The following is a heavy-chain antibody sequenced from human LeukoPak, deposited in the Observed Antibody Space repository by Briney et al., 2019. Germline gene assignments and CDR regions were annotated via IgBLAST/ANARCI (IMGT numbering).Heavy chain of an antibody. CDR3: ARGGPFPSGSSSREYYLDY. V-gene: IGHV1-18*01. Sequence: GASVKVSCKASGYTFTSYDINRVRQATGQGLEWLGWRSIYNGNTDYKLQGRVTMTTDTSTSTAYMEVRSLRSDDTAVYYCARGGPFPSGSSSREYYLDYWGQGTLVTVSS. J-gene: IGHJ4*02. CDR2: RSIYNGNT. CDR1: GYTFTSYD. D-gene: IGHD6-6*01.